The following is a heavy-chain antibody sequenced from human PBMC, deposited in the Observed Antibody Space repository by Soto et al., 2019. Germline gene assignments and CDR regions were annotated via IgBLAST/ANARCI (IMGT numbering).Heavy chain of an antibody. V-gene: IGHV3-30*18. CDR3: AKEGGLSGSYYISSSYYFDY. CDR1: GLTFSSYG. Sequence: QVQLVESGGGVVQPGRSLRLSCVASGLTFSSYGMHWVRQAPGKGLGWVAIISYDGSNTYYADSVKGRLTISRDNSKNTLYLQMNSLRAEDTSVYYCAKEGGLSGSYYISSSYYFDYWGQGTLVTVSS. CDR2: ISYDGSNT. J-gene: IGHJ4*02. D-gene: IGHD1-26*01.